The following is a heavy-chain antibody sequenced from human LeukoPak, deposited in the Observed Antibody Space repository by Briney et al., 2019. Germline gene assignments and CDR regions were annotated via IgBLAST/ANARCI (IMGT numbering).Heavy chain of an antibody. J-gene: IGHJ5*01. Sequence: PGGSLRLSCAASGFTFSTYGFHWVRQAPGKGLEWVAAIFYDGSNKFYTDSVKGRFTISRDNSKNTLYLQMNSLRAEDTAVYYCARDRQEQHQVGSGNHLDNWFDSWGQGTLVTVSS. D-gene: IGHD1-26*01. V-gene: IGHV3-33*01. CDR2: IFYDGSNK. CDR3: ARDRQEQHQVGSGNHLDNWFDS. CDR1: GFTFSTYG.